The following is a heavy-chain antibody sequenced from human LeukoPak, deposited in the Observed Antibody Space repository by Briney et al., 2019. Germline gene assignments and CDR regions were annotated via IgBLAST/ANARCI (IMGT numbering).Heavy chain of an antibody. J-gene: IGHJ4*02. CDR2: IYYSGST. Sequence: SETLSLTCTVSGGSIGSSSYYWSWIRQPPGKGLEWIGYIYYSGSTNYNPSLKSRVTISVDTSKNQFSLKLSSVTAADTAVYYCARGALLRDFWSGYLHFDYWGQGTLVTVSS. CDR1: GGSIGSSSYY. V-gene: IGHV4-61*01. CDR3: ARGALLRDFWSGYLHFDY. D-gene: IGHD3-3*01.